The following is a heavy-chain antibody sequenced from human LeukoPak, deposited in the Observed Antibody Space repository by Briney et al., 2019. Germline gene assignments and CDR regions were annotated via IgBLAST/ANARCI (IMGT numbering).Heavy chain of an antibody. CDR2: ISGSGGST. CDR1: GFTFSSFA. Sequence: GGSLRLSCAASGFTFSSFAMSWVRQAPGKGLEWVSDISGSGGSTYYADSVKGRFTISRDNSKNTLYLQMNGLRAEDTAIYYCARRCGSTCFDYWGQGTLVTVSS. V-gene: IGHV3-23*01. D-gene: IGHD6-13*01. CDR3: ARRCGSTCFDY. J-gene: IGHJ4*02.